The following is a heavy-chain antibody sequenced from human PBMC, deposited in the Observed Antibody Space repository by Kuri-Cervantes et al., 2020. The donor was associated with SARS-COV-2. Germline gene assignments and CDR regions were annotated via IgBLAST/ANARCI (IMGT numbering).Heavy chain of an antibody. Sequence: SETLSLTCTVSGGSISSSSYYWGWIRQPPGKGLEWIGSIYYSGSTYYNPSLKSRVTISVDTSKNQFSLKLSSVTAADTAVYYCARHESFARNYDYIWGSYRQSYNWFDPWGQGTRVTCYS. V-gene: IGHV4-39*01. J-gene: IGHJ5*02. CDR2: IYYSGST. CDR1: GGSISSSSYY. D-gene: IGHD3-16*02. CDR3: ARHESFARNYDYIWGSYRQSYNWFDP.